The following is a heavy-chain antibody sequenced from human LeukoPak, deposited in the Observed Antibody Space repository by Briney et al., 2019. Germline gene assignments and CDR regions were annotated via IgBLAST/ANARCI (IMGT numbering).Heavy chain of an antibody. V-gene: IGHV4-38-2*02. Sequence: SETLSLTCTVSGYSISNGYYWGWIRQPPGKGLEWIGYIYYSGSTNYNPSLKSRVTISVDTSKNQFSLKLSSVTAADTAVYYCARLGQQLSYYMDVWGKGTTVTVSS. CDR3: ARLGQQLSYYMDV. CDR1: GYSISNGYY. CDR2: IYYSGST. D-gene: IGHD6-13*01. J-gene: IGHJ6*03.